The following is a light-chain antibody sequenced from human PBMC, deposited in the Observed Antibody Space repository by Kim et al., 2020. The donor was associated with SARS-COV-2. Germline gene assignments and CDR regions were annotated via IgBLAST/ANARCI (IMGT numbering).Light chain of an antibody. Sequence: PPGDRATLTSRASQSVGSSLTWYQHKPGQAPRLLIYDASNRATGTPARFSASGSGTDFTLTLSSLEPEDFAVYYCQQRADWPRVTFGQGTRLEIK. CDR1: QSVGSS. CDR3: QQRADWPRVT. CDR2: DAS. J-gene: IGKJ5*01. V-gene: IGKV3-11*01.